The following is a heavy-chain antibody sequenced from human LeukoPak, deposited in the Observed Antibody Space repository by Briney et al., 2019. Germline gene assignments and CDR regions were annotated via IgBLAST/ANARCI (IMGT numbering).Heavy chain of an antibody. Sequence: SETLSLTCTVPDDSISSYYWSWIRQPPGKGLEWIGYIYSSGSTNYNPSLKSRVTMSVDTSKNQFSLKLNSVTAADTAVYYCARHLGPGWHAMDVWGQGTTVTVSS. V-gene: IGHV4-59*08. D-gene: IGHD2-15*01. CDR2: IYSSGST. CDR1: DDSISSYY. J-gene: IGHJ6*02. CDR3: ARHLGPGWHAMDV.